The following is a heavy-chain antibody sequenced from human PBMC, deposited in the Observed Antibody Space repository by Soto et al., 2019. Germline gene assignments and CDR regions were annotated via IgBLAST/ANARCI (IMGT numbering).Heavy chain of an antibody. Sequence: QVQLVQSGAEVKKPGSSVKVSCKASGGTFSSYAISWVRQAPGQGLEWMGGIIPIFGTANYAQKFQGRVTIAXDESTSTAYRELSSLRSEDTAVYYCASSPNYYDSSGYNFQHWGQGTLVTVSS. V-gene: IGHV1-69*05. CDR3: ASSPNYYDSSGYNFQH. J-gene: IGHJ1*01. CDR2: IIPIFGTA. CDR1: GGTFSSYA. D-gene: IGHD3-22*01.